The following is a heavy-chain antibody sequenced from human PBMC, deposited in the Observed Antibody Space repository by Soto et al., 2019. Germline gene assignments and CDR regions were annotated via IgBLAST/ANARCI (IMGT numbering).Heavy chain of an antibody. CDR3: ARALTGYGMDV. V-gene: IGHV1-18*01. CDR2: ITTYNGNT. Sequence: QVQLVQSGVEVREPGASVKVSCKAVRYIFTNYGVSWGRQAPGQGLECMGWITTYNGNTEYAQKSQGRVTITTAASTITAYMELGSLRSDDTAIFYCARALTGYGMDVWGQGTTFTVS. J-gene: IGHJ6*02. CDR1: RYIFTNYG.